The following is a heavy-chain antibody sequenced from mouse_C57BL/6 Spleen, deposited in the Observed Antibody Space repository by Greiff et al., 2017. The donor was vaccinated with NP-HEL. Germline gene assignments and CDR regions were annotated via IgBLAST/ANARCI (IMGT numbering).Heavy chain of an antibody. V-gene: IGHV1-64*01. J-gene: IGHJ4*01. CDR3: ARSSNYVDYAMDY. CDR2: IHPNSGST. Sequence: QVQLQQPGAELVKPGASVKLSCKASGYTFTSYWMHWVKQRPGQGLEWIGMIHPNSGSTNYNEKFKSKATLTVDKSSSTAYMQLSSLTSEDSAVYYCARSSNYVDYAMDYWGQGTSVTVSS. CDR1: GYTFTSYW. D-gene: IGHD2-5*01.